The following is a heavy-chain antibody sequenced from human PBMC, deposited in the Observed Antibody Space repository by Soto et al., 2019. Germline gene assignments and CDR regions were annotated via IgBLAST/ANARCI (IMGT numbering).Heavy chain of an antibody. Sequence: ASVKGSCKASGYTFTRYGISWGRQAPGHGLEWMGWISAYNGNTNYAQKLQGRVTMTTDTSTSTAYMELRSLRSDDTAVYYCARFLGYCGNPPVLFAPSGQGTLVTVSS. CDR2: ISAYNGNT. CDR1: GYTFTRYG. D-gene: IGHD3-3*01. J-gene: IGHJ5*02. V-gene: IGHV1-18*01. CDR3: ARFLGYCGNPPVLFAP.